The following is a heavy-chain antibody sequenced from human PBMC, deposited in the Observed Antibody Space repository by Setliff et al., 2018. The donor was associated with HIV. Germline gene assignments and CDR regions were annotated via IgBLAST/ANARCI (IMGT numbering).Heavy chain of an antibody. CDR1: GFTLNELS. CDR2: SDPEAGEI. D-gene: IGHD6-19*01. Sequence: ASVKVSCKISGFTLNELSIQWVRQAPAKGLEWMGGSDPEAGEIIYAQKFQGRVNMTEDTSTDTADRDLCSLRSEDTAVYYCATYRPYRSSWYMRSWGQGTMVTVSS. CDR3: ATYRPYRSSWYMRS. V-gene: IGHV1-24*01. J-gene: IGHJ5*02.